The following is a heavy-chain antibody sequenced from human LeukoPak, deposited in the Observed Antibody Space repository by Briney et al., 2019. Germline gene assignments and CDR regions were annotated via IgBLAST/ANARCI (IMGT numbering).Heavy chain of an antibody. J-gene: IGHJ5*02. CDR1: GGSFSGYY. CDR3: ARVPGRDGYNESRFDP. V-gene: IGHV4-34*01. D-gene: IGHD5-24*01. CDR2: INHSGST. Sequence: SETLSLTCAVYGGSFSGYYWSWIRQPPGKGLEWIGEINHSGSTNYNPSLKSRVTISVDTSKNQFSLKLSSVTAADTAVYYCARVPGRDGYNESRFDPWGQGTLVTVSS.